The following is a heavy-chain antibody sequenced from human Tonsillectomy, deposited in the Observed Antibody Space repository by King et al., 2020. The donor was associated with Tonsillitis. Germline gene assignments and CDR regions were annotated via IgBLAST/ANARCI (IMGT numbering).Heavy chain of an antibody. CDR2: INPSSGGT. Sequence: VQLVESGAEVKKPGASVNVSCKASGYTFRGYYMHWVRQAPGQGLEWMGWINPSSGGTNYAQKFQGRVTMTRDTSISTAYMELSRLRCDDTAVYYCARSELVPSLDYWGQGTLVSVSS. J-gene: IGHJ4*02. CDR3: ARSELVPSLDY. D-gene: IGHD6-6*01. CDR1: GYTFRGYY. V-gene: IGHV1-2*02.